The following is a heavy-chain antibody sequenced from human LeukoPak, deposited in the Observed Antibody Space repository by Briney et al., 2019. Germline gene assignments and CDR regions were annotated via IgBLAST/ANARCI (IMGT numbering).Heavy chain of an antibody. D-gene: IGHD3-16*01. Sequence: SETLSLTCTVSGDSLGSYYRSWIRQPAGKGLQWIGRIYTSGSTMYNPSLKSRVTMSVDTSKNQFSLKLRSVTAADTAVYYCARGWSYADYWGQGTLVTVSS. J-gene: IGHJ4*02. CDR2: IYTSGST. CDR3: ARGWSYADY. V-gene: IGHV4-4*07. CDR1: GDSLGSYY.